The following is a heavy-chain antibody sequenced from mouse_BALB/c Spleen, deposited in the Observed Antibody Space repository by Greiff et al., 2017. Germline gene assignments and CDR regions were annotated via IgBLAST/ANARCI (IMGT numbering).Heavy chain of an antibody. J-gene: IGHJ2*01. Sequence: EVKLMESGPELVKPGASVKISCKASGYTFTDYNMHWVKQSHGKSLEWIGYIYPYNGGTGYNQKFKSKATLTVDNSSSTAYMELRSLTSEDSAVYYCARLWTLLHYFDYWGQGTTLTVSS. CDR2: IYPYNGGT. V-gene: IGHV1S29*02. CDR1: GYTFTDYN. CDR3: ARLWTLLHYFDY. D-gene: IGHD1-1*01.